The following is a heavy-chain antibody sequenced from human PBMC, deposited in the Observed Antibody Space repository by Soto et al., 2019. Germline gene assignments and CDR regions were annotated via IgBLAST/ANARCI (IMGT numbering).Heavy chain of an antibody. CDR1: GFSLSTNGVG. V-gene: IGHV2-5*02. Sequence: QITLKESGPTLVKPTQTLTLTCTFSGFSLSTNGVGVSWIRRPPGKALEWLALIYWDDDKRYRPSLESRLTVTKDTSKNQVVLTMTNMGPVDTATYYCAHGMTTVPVHWGQGTLVTVSS. CDR3: AHGMTTVPVH. CDR2: IYWDDDK. D-gene: IGHD4-17*01. J-gene: IGHJ4*02.